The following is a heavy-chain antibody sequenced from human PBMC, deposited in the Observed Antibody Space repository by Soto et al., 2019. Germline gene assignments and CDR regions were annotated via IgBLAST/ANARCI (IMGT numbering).Heavy chain of an antibody. J-gene: IGHJ4*02. Sequence: GGSLRLSCVVSGFTISTCDMSWVRQTPGKGPEWVATSAFYGSLTAYADSVKGRFTNSRDKSRNTLNLQLHSPRAAETAIYYCAKRPGSRGYFEYWGQGTLVTVSS. D-gene: IGHD1-26*01. CDR1: GFTISTCD. CDR3: AKRPGSRGYFEY. CDR2: SAFYGSLT. V-gene: IGHV3-23*01.